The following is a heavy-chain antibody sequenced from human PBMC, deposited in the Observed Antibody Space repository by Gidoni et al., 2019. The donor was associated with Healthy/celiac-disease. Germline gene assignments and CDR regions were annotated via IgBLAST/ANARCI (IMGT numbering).Heavy chain of an antibody. CDR3: ARDLGIVAGYW. Sequence: EVPLVESGGGLVKPGGSLRLSCSASGFTFSSYRMNWVRQAPGKGLEWVSSISRSSSYIYYADSVKGRFTISRDNAKNSLYLQMNSLRAEDTAVYYCARDLGIVAGYWWGQGTLVTVSS. CDR1: GFTFSSYR. V-gene: IGHV3-21*01. CDR2: ISRSSSYI. J-gene: IGHJ4*02. D-gene: IGHD5-12*01.